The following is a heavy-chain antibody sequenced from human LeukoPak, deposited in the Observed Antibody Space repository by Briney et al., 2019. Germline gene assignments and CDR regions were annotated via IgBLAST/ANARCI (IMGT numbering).Heavy chain of an antibody. CDR1: GGSISSSSYY. Sequence: PSETLSLTCSVSGGSISSSSYYWGWIRQPPGKGLEWIGSIYYSGSTYYNPSLKSRVTISVDTSKSQFSLKLSSVTAADTAVYYCARIPMVDDAFDIWGQGTMVTVSS. J-gene: IGHJ3*02. CDR2: IYYSGST. D-gene: IGHD3-10*01. CDR3: ARIPMVDDAFDI. V-gene: IGHV4-39*01.